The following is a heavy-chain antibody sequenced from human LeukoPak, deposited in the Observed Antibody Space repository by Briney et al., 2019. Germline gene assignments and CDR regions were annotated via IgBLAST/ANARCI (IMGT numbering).Heavy chain of an antibody. J-gene: IGHJ4*02. CDR1: RFTFSSYE. CDR3: ARGNRNTINYDY. Sequence: GGSLRLSCAASRFTFSSYELNWVRQAPGKGLEWISYISGSASILDYADSVKGRFTISRDNAKNSLYLQMNSLRAEDTAVYYCARGNRNTINYDYWGQGTLVTVSS. V-gene: IGHV3-48*03. CDR2: ISGSASIL. D-gene: IGHD1-14*01.